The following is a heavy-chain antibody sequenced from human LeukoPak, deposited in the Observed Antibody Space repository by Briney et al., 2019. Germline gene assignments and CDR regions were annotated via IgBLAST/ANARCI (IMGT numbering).Heavy chain of an antibody. CDR3: ARGPDYYYYGMDD. Sequence: PSETLSLTCAVSGGSISGYYWSWIRQPPGKGLEWISYIYYSGSTNYNPSPKSRVTISVDTSKNQFSLKLSSVTAEDTAVYYCARGPDYYYYGMDDWGQGTTVTVSS. CDR2: IYYSGST. CDR1: GGSISGYY. V-gene: IGHV4-59*01. J-gene: IGHJ6*02.